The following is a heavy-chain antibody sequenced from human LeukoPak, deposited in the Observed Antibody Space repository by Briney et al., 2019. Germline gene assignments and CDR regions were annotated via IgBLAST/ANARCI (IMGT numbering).Heavy chain of an antibody. CDR3: AGVRAGGNRAFDV. Sequence: GGSLRLSCAASGFTFSSYWMHWVRQVPGEGLVWVSRIDPDASASTYADSVKGRFTISRDNAKNTLWLQMNSLRADDKAVYYCAGVRAGGNRAFDVWGQGTVVAVSS. D-gene: IGHD4-23*01. CDR1: GFTFSSYW. J-gene: IGHJ3*01. CDR2: IDPDASAS. V-gene: IGHV3-74*01.